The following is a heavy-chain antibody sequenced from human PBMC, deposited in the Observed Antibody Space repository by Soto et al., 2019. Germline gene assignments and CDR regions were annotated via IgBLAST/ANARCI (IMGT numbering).Heavy chain of an antibody. V-gene: IGHV4-30-4*01. CDR1: GGSISSGNYY. CDR3: VKDPDDGTYTNFNY. D-gene: IGHD1-26*01. Sequence: SETLSLTCTVSGGSISSGNYYWRWIRQPPGKGLEWIGFISYSGSTYYNASLKSRVTISVDTSKNQFSLNLNSVTAADTAVYYCVKDPDDGTYTNFNYWGQGTLVTVSS. CDR2: ISYSGST. J-gene: IGHJ4*02.